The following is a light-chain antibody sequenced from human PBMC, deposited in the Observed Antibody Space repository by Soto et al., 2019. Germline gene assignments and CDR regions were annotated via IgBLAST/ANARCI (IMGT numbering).Light chain of an antibody. CDR2: GAS. J-gene: IGKJ4*01. CDR1: QNINSN. Sequence: EILMTQSPASLSVSPGERATLSCRASQNINSNLVWYQQKPGQAPRLLIYGASTRATGIPGRFSGSGSGTKFTLTISSLQSEDFAVYYCQQYNNWPPLTFGGGTKVDIK. CDR3: QQYNNWPPLT. V-gene: IGKV3-15*01.